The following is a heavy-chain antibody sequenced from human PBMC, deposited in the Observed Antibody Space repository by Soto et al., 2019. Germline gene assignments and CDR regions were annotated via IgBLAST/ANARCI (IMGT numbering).Heavy chain of an antibody. CDR2: INPDSGGT. Sequence: AAGKVCCKAWGCRFAEYEMHWGRQAPGQGLEWMGWINPDSGGTNYAQKFQGRVTMTRDSSITTAYMQLKRLTPDDTAIYYCARDLIVDGPDHYLFAFSGQRTTVIVSS. CDR3: ARDLIVDGPDHYLFAF. D-gene: IGHD3-22*01. CDR1: GCRFAEYE. J-gene: IGHJ6*02. V-gene: IGHV1-2*02.